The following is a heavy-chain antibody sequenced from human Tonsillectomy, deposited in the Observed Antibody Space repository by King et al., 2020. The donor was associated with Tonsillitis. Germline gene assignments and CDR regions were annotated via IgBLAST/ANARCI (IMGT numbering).Heavy chain of an antibody. J-gene: IGHJ4*02. Sequence: QLVQSGAEVKKPGASVKVSCKASGYTFTSYGISWVRQAPGQGLEWMGWIRAYNDYTNYAQKFQGRVTMTTDTSTSTAYMELRSLRSDDTAVYYCARDDSSGWYFGLDYWGQGTLVTVSS. CDR2: IRAYNDYT. D-gene: IGHD6-19*01. V-gene: IGHV1-18*01. CDR3: ARDDSSGWYFGLDY. CDR1: GYTFTSYG.